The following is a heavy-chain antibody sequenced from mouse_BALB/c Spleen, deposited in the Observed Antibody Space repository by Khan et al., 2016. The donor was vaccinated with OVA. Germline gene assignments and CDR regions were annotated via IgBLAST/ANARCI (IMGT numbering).Heavy chain of an antibody. J-gene: IGHJ2*01. CDR2: IYPYNGGT. D-gene: IGHD2-4*01. Sequence: VQLQQSGPELVKPGASVKISCKASGYTFTDYNMHWVKQSHGKSLEWIGYIYPYNGGTGYNQKFKSKATLTVDNSSSTAYMELRSLTSEDSAVYYWGRSSCPGYDYCFDYWGQGTTLTVSS. CDR3: GRSSCPGYDYCFDY. CDR1: GYTFTDYN. V-gene: IGHV1S29*02.